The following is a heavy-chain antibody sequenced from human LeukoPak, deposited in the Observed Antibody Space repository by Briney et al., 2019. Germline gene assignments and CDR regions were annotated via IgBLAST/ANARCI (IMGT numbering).Heavy chain of an antibody. D-gene: IGHD5-12*01. CDR2: INPNSGGT. J-gene: IGHJ4*02. CDR3: ARDRKGYSGYDYGY. Sequence: ASVKVFCKASGDTFTGYYIHWVRHAPGQGLEWMGWINPNSGGTNYAQKFQGRVTMTRDTSISTAYMERSRLRSDDTAVYYCARDRKGYSGYDYGYWGQGTLVTVSS. CDR1: GDTFTGYY. V-gene: IGHV1-2*02.